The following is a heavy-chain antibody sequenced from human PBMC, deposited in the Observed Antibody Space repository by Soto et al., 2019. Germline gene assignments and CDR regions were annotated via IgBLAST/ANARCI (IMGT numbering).Heavy chain of an antibody. CDR2: VYDLDGT. Sequence: DVQLVESGGGLIQPGGSLRLSCVASGLTVSGKKYMAWVRQAPGKGPEWVSGVYDLDGTYYADSVRGRFTTSIDSSRTILYLKMRDLRPEDTALFFCATWHLRKHAYDIWGKGKMFTFFS. V-gene: IGHV3-53*01. D-gene: IGHD5-12*01. CDR3: ATWHLRKHAYDI. CDR1: GLTVSGKKY. J-gene: IGHJ3*02.